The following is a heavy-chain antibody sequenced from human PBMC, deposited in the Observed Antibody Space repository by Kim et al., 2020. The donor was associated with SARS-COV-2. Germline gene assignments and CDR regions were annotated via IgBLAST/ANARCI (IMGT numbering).Heavy chain of an antibody. J-gene: IGHJ4*02. CDR1: GFTFDDYA. V-gene: IGHV3-43*02. CDR3: AKAGPLSYCSSTSCYFPFDS. D-gene: IGHD2-2*01. CDR2: ISGDGGST. Sequence: GGSLRLSCAASGFTFDDYAMHWVRQAPGKGLEWVSLISGDGGSTYYADSVKGRFTISRDNSKNSLYLQMNSLRTEDTALYYCAKAGPLSYCSSTSCYFPFDSWGQGTLVTVSS.